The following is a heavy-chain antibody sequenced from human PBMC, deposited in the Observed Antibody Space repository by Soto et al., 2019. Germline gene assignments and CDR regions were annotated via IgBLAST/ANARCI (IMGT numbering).Heavy chain of an antibody. CDR2: IYYSGST. CDR3: ARDTQRGYSGYFDS. D-gene: IGHD5-12*01. Sequence: QVQLQESGPGLVKPSQTLSLSCTVSGGSLSSGGYYWSWIRQHPGKGLEWIGVIYYSGSTYYNPSRKIRVTISVDTSQNQLSLKLSSVAAADTAVYYCARDTQRGYSGYFDSWGQGTLVTVSS. J-gene: IGHJ4*02. V-gene: IGHV4-31*03. CDR1: GGSLSSGGYY.